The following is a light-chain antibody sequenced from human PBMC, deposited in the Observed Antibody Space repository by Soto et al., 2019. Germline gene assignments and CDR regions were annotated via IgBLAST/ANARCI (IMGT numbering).Light chain of an antibody. CDR2: GAS. CDR1: QTVTSSY. V-gene: IGKV3-20*01. Sequence: EIVLTQSPGTLSLSPGERATLSCRASQTVTSSYLAWYQQKPGQAPRLLIYGASSRATGIPDRFSGSGSGTDFTLTISRLEPEDFAVYYCQHYGISPFTFGPGTKGEFK. CDR3: QHYGISPFT. J-gene: IGKJ3*01.